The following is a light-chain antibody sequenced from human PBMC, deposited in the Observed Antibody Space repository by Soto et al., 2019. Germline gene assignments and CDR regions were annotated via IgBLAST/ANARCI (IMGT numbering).Light chain of an antibody. CDR1: SSDVGGYNY. J-gene: IGLJ2*01. CDR3: SSYTGSSTEV. V-gene: IGLV2-8*01. Sequence: QSALTQPPSVSGSPGQSVTISCTGTSSDVGGYNYVSWYQQHPGKAPKLMIYEVSKRPSGVPDRFSGSKSGNTASLTVSGPQAEDEADYYCSSYTGSSTEVFGGGTKLTVL. CDR2: EVS.